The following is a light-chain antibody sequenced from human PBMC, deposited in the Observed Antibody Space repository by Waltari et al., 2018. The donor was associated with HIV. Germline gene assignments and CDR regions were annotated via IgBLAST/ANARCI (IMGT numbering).Light chain of an antibody. CDR2: DAS. J-gene: IGKJ1*01. Sequence: EIVVTQSPGTLSVSPGERATLSCRARQIVGITFAWYQQKPGQAPRRLIHDASTRATGIPVRFSGSGCETESSFTISSMQSEDFAVYYCQQQNNWPPTSTFGQGTKVEIK. CDR1: QIVGIT. V-gene: IGKV3-15*01. CDR3: QQQNNWPPTST.